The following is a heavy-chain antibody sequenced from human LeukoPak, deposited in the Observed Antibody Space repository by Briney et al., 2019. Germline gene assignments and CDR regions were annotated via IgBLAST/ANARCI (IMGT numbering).Heavy chain of an antibody. CDR2: IYHTGTT. D-gene: IGHD2/OR15-2a*01. J-gene: IGHJ4*02. Sequence: SETLSLTCAVSGGSISNNHWCSWVRQPPGQGLEWIGEIYHTGTTNYNPSLKSRVTISVDKSKNQFSLKLSSVTAADTAVYYCARENPTYSLDCWGQGTLVTVSS. V-gene: IGHV4-4*02. CDR3: ARENPTYSLDC. CDR1: GGSISNNHW.